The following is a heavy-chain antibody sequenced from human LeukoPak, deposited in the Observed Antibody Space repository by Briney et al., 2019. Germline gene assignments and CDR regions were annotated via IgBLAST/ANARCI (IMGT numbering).Heavy chain of an antibody. V-gene: IGHV6-1*01. CDR3: AREDRLGHFDC. D-gene: IGHD1-26*01. CDR2: TYYRPKWFN. Sequence: SQTLSLTCAISGDSVFSNSVAWNWIRQSPSRGLEWLGRTYYRPKWFNDYTVSMKGRVTVNPDTSKNQFSLQLNSVTPEDTAVYYCAREDRLGHFDCWGQGTLVTVSS. CDR1: GDSVFSNSVA. J-gene: IGHJ4*01.